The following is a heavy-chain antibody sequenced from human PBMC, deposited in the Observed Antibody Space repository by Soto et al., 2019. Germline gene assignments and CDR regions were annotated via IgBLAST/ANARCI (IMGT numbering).Heavy chain of an antibody. V-gene: IGHV5-51*01. CDR2: VYPGDSDS. D-gene: IGHD3-10*01. Sequence: PGESLKISCQGSGYRFSSYGIAWVRQMPGKGLEWMGLVYPGDSDSRYSPSFQGQVTISADKSISTAYLQWSSLKASDTAMYYCARPRSGSYRLDYYGMDVWGQGTTVTVSS. CDR1: GYRFSSYG. CDR3: ARPRSGSYRLDYYGMDV. J-gene: IGHJ6*02.